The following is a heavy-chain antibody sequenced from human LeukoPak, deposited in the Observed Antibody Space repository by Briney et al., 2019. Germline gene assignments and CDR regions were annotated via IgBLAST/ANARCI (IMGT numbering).Heavy chain of an antibody. D-gene: IGHD6-6*01. Sequence: ASVKVSCKASGYTFSSYGISWVRQAPGQGLEWMGWISDYNGNTKYAENLQGRVTMTTDTSTNTAYMEVRSLTSDDTAVYYCARDWSSSSPDFDLWGQGTQVTVSS. J-gene: IGHJ4*02. CDR3: ARDWSSSSPDFDL. V-gene: IGHV1-18*04. CDR1: GYTFSSYG. CDR2: ISDYNGNT.